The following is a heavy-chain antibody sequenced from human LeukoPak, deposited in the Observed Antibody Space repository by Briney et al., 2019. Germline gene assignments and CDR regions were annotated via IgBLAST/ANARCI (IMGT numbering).Heavy chain of an antibody. CDR2: IYPGDSDT. V-gene: IGHV5-51*01. Sequence: GESLKISCKGSGYSFTSYWIGWVRQMPGKGLEWMGIIYPGDSDTRYSPSFQGQVTISADKSISTAYLQWSSLKASDTAMYYCARQQAMIYRNSDYYDSSGYIYYYYGMDVWGQGTTVTVSS. CDR3: ARQQAMIYRNSDYYDSSGYIYYYYGMDV. CDR1: GYSFTSYW. J-gene: IGHJ6*02. D-gene: IGHD3-22*01.